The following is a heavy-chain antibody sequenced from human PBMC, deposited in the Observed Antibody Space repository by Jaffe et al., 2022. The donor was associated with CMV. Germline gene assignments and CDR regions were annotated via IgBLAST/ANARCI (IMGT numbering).Heavy chain of an antibody. CDR1: GFTFSSYG. Sequence: QVQLVESGGGVVQPGRSLRLSCAASGFTFSSYGMHWVRQAPGKGLEWVAVIWYDGSNKYYADSVKGRFTISRDNSKNTLYLQMNSLRAEDTAVYYCAREYSSGWYDFDYWGQGTLVTVSS. V-gene: IGHV3-33*08. CDR2: IWYDGSNK. J-gene: IGHJ4*02. CDR3: AREYSSGWYDFDY. D-gene: IGHD6-19*01.